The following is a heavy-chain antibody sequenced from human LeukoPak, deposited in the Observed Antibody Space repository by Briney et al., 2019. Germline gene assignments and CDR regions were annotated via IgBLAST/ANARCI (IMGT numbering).Heavy chain of an antibody. Sequence: GESLKISCKASGYTFTSYGMSWVRQAPGQGLEWMGWINAYNGNTNYAQKLQGRVTMTTDTSTSTVYMDLRSLRSDDTAVYFCARDSGGSYYYWGQGTLVTVSS. D-gene: IGHD1-26*01. V-gene: IGHV1-18*01. CDR1: GYTFTSYG. CDR2: INAYNGNT. J-gene: IGHJ4*02. CDR3: ARDSGGSYYY.